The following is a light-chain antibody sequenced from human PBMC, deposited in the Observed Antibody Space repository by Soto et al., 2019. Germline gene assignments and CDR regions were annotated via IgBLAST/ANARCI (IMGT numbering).Light chain of an antibody. CDR1: QSISSY. J-gene: IGKJ4*02. Sequence: DIQMTQSPSSLSASVGDRVTITCRASQSISSYLNWYQQKPGKAPKLLIYDASSLQSGVPSSFSGSGSGTDFTLTISNLQPEDFATYYCQQSYSTPLTFGGGQKVEIK. V-gene: IGKV1-39*01. CDR3: QQSYSTPLT. CDR2: DAS.